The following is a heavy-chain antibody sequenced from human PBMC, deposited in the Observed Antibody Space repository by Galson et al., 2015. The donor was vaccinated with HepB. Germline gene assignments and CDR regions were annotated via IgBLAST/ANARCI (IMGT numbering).Heavy chain of an antibody. J-gene: IGHJ4*02. D-gene: IGHD6-13*01. CDR2: IYYSGST. CDR3: ARGDHSSSWGRAYFDY. V-gene: IGHV4-30-4*01. Sequence: TLSLTCTVSGGSISSGDYYWSWIRQPPGKGLEWIGYIYYSGSTYYNPSLKSRVTISVDTSKNQFSLKLSSVTAADTAVYYCARGDHSSSWGRAYFDYWGQGTLVTVSS. CDR1: GGSISSGDYY.